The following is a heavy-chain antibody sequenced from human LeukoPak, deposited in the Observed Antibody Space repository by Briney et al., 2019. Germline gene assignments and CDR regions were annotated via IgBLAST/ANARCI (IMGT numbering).Heavy chain of an antibody. D-gene: IGHD5-18*01. CDR2: ISSSGTTI. CDR1: GCSITSYF. CDR3: ARGPGRGYSYGAYFDY. J-gene: IGHJ4*02. Sequence: LSLTCTVSGCSITSYFWSWIRQPPGKGLEWVSYISSSGTTIYYADSVKGRFTISRDNAKNSLYLQMNSLRAEDTAVYYCARGPGRGYSYGAYFDYWGQGTLVTVSS. V-gene: IGHV3-11*01.